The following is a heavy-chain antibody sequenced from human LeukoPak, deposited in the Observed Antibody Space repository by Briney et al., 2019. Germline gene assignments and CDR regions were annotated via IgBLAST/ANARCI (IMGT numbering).Heavy chain of an antibody. D-gene: IGHD5-24*01. Sequence: PGGSLRLSCAASGFTVSSNYMSWVRQAPGKGLEWVSVIYSGGSTYYADSVKGRSTISRDNSKNTLYLQMNSLRAEDTAVYYCARDKNGWRYFDYWGQGTLVTVSS. CDR3: ARDKNGWRYFDY. CDR2: IYSGGST. V-gene: IGHV3-66*01. J-gene: IGHJ4*02. CDR1: GFTVSSNY.